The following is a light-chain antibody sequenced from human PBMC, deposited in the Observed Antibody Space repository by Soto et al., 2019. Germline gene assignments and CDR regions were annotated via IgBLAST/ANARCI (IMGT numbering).Light chain of an antibody. J-gene: IGLJ2*01. Sequence: QPVLTQPPSVSGAPGQSVTISCTGSSSNIGAGYDVHWYQQLPGTAPKLLIYGNSNRPSGVPDRFSGSKSGTSASLAITGLQAEDEADYYCQSYDSSLSVFVVFGGGTKLTVL. CDR1: SSNIGAGYD. V-gene: IGLV1-40*01. CDR2: GNS. CDR3: QSYDSSLSVFVV.